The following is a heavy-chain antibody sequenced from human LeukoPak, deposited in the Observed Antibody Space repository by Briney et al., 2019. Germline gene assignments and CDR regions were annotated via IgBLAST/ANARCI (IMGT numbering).Heavy chain of an antibody. Sequence: QPGGSLRLSCAASGFTFSSYGMHWVRQAPGKGLEWVAVIWYDGSNKYYADSVKGRFTISRDNSKNTLYLQMNSLRAEDTAVYYCANGYSSSWYGNVYWGQGTLVTVSS. CDR1: GFTFSSYG. CDR2: IWYDGSNK. D-gene: IGHD6-13*01. CDR3: ANGYSSSWYGNVY. J-gene: IGHJ4*02. V-gene: IGHV3-30*02.